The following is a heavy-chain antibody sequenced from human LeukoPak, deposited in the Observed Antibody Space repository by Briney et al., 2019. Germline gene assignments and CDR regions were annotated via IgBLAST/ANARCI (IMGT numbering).Heavy chain of an antibody. CDR1: GDRVSSNRAT. CDR2: TFYRSKWYY. Sequence: PSQTLSLTCAISGDRVSSNRATWNWLRHSPSRGLEWLGRTFYRSKWYYEYPESMKSRITVNPDTSKNQFSLKLDFVTPEDTAVYYCAREYNWGFSYFDRWGRGTLVTVSS. CDR3: AREYNWGFSYFDR. D-gene: IGHD7-27*01. V-gene: IGHV6-1*01. J-gene: IGHJ2*01.